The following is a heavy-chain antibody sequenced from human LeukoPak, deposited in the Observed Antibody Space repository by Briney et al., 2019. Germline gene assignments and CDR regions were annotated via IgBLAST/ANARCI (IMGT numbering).Heavy chain of an antibody. CDR1: GFTFSSYG. D-gene: IGHD3-10*01. J-gene: IGHJ4*02. Sequence: GGSLRLSCAASGFTFSSYGMHWVRQAPGKGLEWVAVISYDGSNKYYADSVEGRFTISRDNSKNTLYLQMNSLRAEDTAVYYCAKLVSDPELAFDYWGQGTLVTVSS. V-gene: IGHV3-30*18. CDR3: AKLVSDPELAFDY. CDR2: ISYDGSNK.